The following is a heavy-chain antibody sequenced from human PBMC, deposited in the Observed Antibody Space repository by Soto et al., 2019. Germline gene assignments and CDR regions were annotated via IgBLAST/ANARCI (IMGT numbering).Heavy chain of an antibody. D-gene: IGHD3-10*01. CDR3: ARGDRGGSGSPASYYYSGLDV. Sequence: DVQLLESGGHLVQPGGSLRLSCAASGFTFSSYAMSWVRQAPGKGLEWVSSVSAGGDMTYYSDSVKGRFTISRDNSNNELFLQMNSLRIEDTALYYCARGDRGGSGSPASYYYSGLDVWGQGATVIVS. V-gene: IGHV3-23*01. J-gene: IGHJ6*02. CDR1: GFTFSSYA. CDR2: VSAGGDMT.